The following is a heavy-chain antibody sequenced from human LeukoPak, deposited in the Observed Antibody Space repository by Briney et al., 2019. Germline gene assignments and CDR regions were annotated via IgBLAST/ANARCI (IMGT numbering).Heavy chain of an antibody. D-gene: IGHD2-15*01. J-gene: IGHJ5*02. V-gene: IGHV3-30*02. CDR1: GFTFSSYG. Sequence: GGSLRLSCAVSGFTFSSYGMHWVRQAPGKGLEWVTFIRYDGNYEYYADSVKGRFTISRDNSKNTLYLRMNSLRDEDTAVYYCAKGLGYCSGGSCYRWFDPWGQGALVTVSS. CDR2: IRYDGNYE. CDR3: AKGLGYCSGGSCYRWFDP.